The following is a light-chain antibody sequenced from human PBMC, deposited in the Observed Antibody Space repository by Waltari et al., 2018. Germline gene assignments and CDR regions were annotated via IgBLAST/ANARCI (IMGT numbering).Light chain of an antibody. CDR3: QKYDRLPAT. Sequence: EIVLTQFPGTLSLPPGERGTLSCRASQRSSRFLAWYQQKPGQAPRLLIYGASTRATGIPDRFSGSGSGTDFSLTISRLEPEDFAVYYCQKYDRLPATFGQGTKVEIK. J-gene: IGKJ1*01. CDR1: QRSSRF. CDR2: GAS. V-gene: IGKV3-20*01.